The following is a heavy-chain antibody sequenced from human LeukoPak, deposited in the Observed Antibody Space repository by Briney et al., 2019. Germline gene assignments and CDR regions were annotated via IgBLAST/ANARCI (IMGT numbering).Heavy chain of an antibody. Sequence: GGSLRLSCVSSEFTFSYYWMHWVRQAPGKGLVWVARVDSGGSNTTYADSVKGRFTISRDNAKNTLFLQMNSLRDDDTAVYYCAGTRSRSYWSLDLRWGQGTLVSVSS. CDR3: AGTRSRSYWSLDLR. D-gene: IGHD3-22*01. J-gene: IGHJ4*02. V-gene: IGHV3-74*01. CDR1: EFTFSYYW. CDR2: VDSGGSNT.